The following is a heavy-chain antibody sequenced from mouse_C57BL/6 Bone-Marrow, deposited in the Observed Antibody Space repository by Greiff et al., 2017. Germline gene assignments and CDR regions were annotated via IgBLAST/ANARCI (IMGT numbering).Heavy chain of an antibody. CDR1: GISITTGNYR. CDR3: ARERGYYGTDYFDY. CDR2: IYYSGTI. J-gene: IGHJ2*01. V-gene: IGHV3-5*01. D-gene: IGHD1-1*01. Sequence: DVKLVESGPGLVKPSQTVFLTCTVTGISITTGNYRWSWIRQFPGNKLEWIGYIYYSGTITYNPSLTSRTTITRDTPKNQFFLEMNSLTAEDTATYYCARERGYYGTDYFDYWGQGTTLTVSS.